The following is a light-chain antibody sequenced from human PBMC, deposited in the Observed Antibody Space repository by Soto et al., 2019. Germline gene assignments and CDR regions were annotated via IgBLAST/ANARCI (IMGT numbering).Light chain of an antibody. CDR2: DVT. J-gene: IGLJ2*01. CDR3: SSYTGSGTLV. Sequence: QSVLTQPASVSGSPGQSITISCTGTSSDIGGYNYVSWYQQHPGKAPKLMIFDVTNRPSGFSNRFSGSKSGTTASLTISGLQAEGEADYYCSSYTGSGTLVFGGGTKLTVL. CDR1: SSDIGGYNY. V-gene: IGLV2-14*01.